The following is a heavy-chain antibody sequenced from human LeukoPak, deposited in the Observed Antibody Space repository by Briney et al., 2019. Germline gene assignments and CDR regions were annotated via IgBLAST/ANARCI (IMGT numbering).Heavy chain of an antibody. CDR1: GLIFHNYA. CDR2: ILGGGGT. CDR3: GQDPNGNYIGAFDF. D-gene: IGHD4-17*01. Sequence: GGSLRLSCAASGLIFHNYALVWVRRAPGKGPEWVSAILGGGGTFYADAVKGRFTISRDNSKNTLYLQMNSLRAEDTATYYCGQDPNGNYIGAFDFWGRGTMVTVSS. V-gene: IGHV3-23*01. J-gene: IGHJ3*01.